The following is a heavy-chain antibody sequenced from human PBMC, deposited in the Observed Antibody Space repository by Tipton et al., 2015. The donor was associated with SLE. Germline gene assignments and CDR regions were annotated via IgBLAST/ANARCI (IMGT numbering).Heavy chain of an antibody. D-gene: IGHD7-27*01. V-gene: IGHV3-7*01. J-gene: IGHJ4*02. Sequence: SLRLSCAASGFTFSRYWMSWVRQAPGKGLEWVANIKQDGSGRYYVDSVKGRVTISRDNPMNSLYLQMNSLRAEDTAVYYCARGPWGGDFWGQGTLVSVSS. CDR2: IKQDGSGR. CDR3: ARGPWGGDF. CDR1: GFTFSRYW.